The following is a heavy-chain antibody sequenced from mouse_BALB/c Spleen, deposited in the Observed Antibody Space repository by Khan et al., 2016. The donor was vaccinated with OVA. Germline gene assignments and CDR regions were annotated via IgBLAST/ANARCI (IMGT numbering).Heavy chain of an antibody. Sequence: EVELVESGGGLVKPGGSLKLSCAASGFSFSDYYMYWIRQTPEKRLEWVATIRDGGGSTYFPDSVQGRFTISRDNAKNNLYLQMSRLKSEDTAIYYCARAGYGGFAYWGQGTLVTVSA. CDR2: IRDGGGST. CDR1: GFSFSDYY. D-gene: IGHD1-1*02. V-gene: IGHV5-4*02. J-gene: IGHJ3*01. CDR3: ARAGYGGFAY.